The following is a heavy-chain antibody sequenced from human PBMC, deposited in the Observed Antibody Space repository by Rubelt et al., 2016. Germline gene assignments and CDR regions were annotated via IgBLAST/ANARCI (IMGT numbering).Heavy chain of an antibody. CDR1: GYPFATYA. J-gene: IGHJ6*02. V-gene: IGHV1-3*01. D-gene: IGHD4-17*01. CDR2: IDAGNGDT. Sequence: QVQLVQSGAEVKRPGASVKVSCKASGYPFATYAMHWVRQAPGQRLEWMGWIDAGNGDTKYSINLQGRVTFTRDPSASTAYMELSSLRSEDSAVYYCARFALPAVTTAYYYYALDVWGQGTTVTVSS. CDR3: ARFALPAVTTAYYYYALDV.